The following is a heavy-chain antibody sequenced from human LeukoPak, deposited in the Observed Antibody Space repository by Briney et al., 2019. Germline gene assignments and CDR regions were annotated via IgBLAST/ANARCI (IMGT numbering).Heavy chain of an antibody. CDR3: ARGGDGYNLSFDY. J-gene: IGHJ4*02. CDR2: IYYSGST. CDR1: GGSISSYY. V-gene: IGHV4-59*01. D-gene: IGHD5-24*01. Sequence: SETLSLTCTVSGGSISSYYWSWIRQPPGKGLEWIGYIYYSGSTNYNPSLKSRVTISVDTSKNQFSLKLSSVTAADTAVYYCARGGDGYNLSFDYWGQGTLVTVS.